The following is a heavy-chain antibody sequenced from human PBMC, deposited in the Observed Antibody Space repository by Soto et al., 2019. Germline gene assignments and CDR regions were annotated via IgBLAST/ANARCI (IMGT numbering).Heavy chain of an antibody. CDR3: ASGSLYGSGSYPVDY. D-gene: IGHD3-10*01. Sequence: SVKVSCKASGYTFTSYGISWVRQARGQGLEWMGTIIPLFGTLNYAQKLQGRVTLSADRSTSTAYMELSSLTSDDTAVYYCASGSLYGSGSYPVDYWGQGTLVTVSS. V-gene: IGHV1-69*06. J-gene: IGHJ4*01. CDR2: IIPLFGTL. CDR1: GYTFTSYG.